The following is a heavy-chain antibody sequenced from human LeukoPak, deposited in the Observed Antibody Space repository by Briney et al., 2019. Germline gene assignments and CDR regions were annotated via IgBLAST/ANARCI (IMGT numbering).Heavy chain of an antibody. CDR1: GHTFTSYY. CDR2: INPSGGST. V-gene: IGHV1-46*03. D-gene: IGHD7-27*01. Sequence: GASVKVSCKASGHTFTSYYMHWVRQAPGQGLEWMGIINPSGGSTSYAQKFQGRVTMTRDTSTSTVYMELSSLRSEDTAVYYCAIESPLGAFDIWGQGTMVTVSS. J-gene: IGHJ3*02. CDR3: AIESPLGAFDI.